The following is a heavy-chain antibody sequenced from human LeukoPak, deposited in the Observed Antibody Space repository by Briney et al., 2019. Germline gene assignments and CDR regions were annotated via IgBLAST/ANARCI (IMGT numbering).Heavy chain of an antibody. D-gene: IGHD6-13*01. J-gene: IGHJ5*02. CDR1: GYTFTGFC. Sequence: ASVKVSCKASGYTFTGFCMHWVRQAPGQGLEWMGWINPNSGGTNYAQKFQGRVTMTRDTSISTAYMELSRLRSDDTAVYYCARAHLIAAAGYNWFDPWGQGTLVTVSS. CDR3: ARAHLIAAAGYNWFDP. CDR2: INPNSGGT. V-gene: IGHV1-2*02.